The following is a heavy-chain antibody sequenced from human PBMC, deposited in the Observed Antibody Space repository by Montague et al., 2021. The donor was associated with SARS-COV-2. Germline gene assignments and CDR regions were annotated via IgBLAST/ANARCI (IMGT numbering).Heavy chain of an antibody. V-gene: IGHV4-4*02. J-gene: IGHJ1*01. CDR1: GGSISSSNW. CDR3: ASRGAVAGKVYFQH. Sequence: SETRSLTCAVSGGSISSSNWWSWVRQPPGKGLEWIGEIYHSGSTNNNPSLKSRVTISVDKSKNQFSLKLGSVTAADTAVYYCASRGAVAGKVYFQHWGQGTLVTVSS. CDR2: IYHSGST. D-gene: IGHD6-19*01.